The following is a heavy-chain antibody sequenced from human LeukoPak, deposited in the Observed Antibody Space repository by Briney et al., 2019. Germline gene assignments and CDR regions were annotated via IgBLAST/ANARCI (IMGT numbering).Heavy chain of an antibody. CDR1: GFTFSSYG. J-gene: IGHJ4*02. Sequence: GGSLRLSCAASGFTFSSYGMHWVRQAPGKGLEWVAVISYDGSNKYYADSVKGRFTISRDNSKNTLYLQMNSLRAEDTAVYYCAKGPHEAYYDILTGYYTGIDYGGQGPLVTVSS. CDR3: AKGPHEAYYDILTGYYTGIDY. D-gene: IGHD3-9*01. V-gene: IGHV3-30*18. CDR2: ISYDGSNK.